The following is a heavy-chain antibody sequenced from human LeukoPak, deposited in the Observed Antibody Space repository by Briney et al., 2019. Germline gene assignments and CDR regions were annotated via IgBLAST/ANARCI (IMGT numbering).Heavy chain of an antibody. CDR3: DTAVYYCARGRGTAARLDAFDI. V-gene: IGHV4-34*01. CDR1: GESFSGYF. J-gene: IGHJ3*02. D-gene: IGHD6-6*01. CDR2: INHSGST. Sequence: SETLSLTCGVYGESFSGYFWSWIRQPPGKGLEWIGDINHSGSTNCNPSLKSRVTISVDTSRNQFSLNLSSVTAADTSVAAADTAVYYCARGRGTAARLDAFDIWGQGTMVTVSS.